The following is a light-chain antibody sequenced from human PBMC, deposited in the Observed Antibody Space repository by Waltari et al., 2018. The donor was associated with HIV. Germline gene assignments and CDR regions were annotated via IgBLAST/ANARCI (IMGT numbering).Light chain of an antibody. J-gene: IGLJ2*01. V-gene: IGLV4-69*01. CDR3: QTWGTGIVV. CDR1: SGHRNYV. Sequence: LVLTQSPSASASLGASVRLTCTLSSGHRNYVIAWHPHRPEKGPRFLMRLNSDGSYTRGDGIPDRFSGSSSGAERYVTISSLQSDDEADYYCQTWGTGIVVFGGGTKLAVL. CDR2: LNSDGSY.